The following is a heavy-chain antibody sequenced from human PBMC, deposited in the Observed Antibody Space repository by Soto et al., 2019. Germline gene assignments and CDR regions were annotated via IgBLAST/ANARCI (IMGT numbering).Heavy chain of an antibody. CDR1: GFTFSTYW. V-gene: IGHV3-7*01. Sequence: GGSLRLSCAASGFTFSTYWMTWVRQAPGKGLEWVANIKQDGSEKYYVESVKGRFTISRDNTRNSLYLHMNSLRAEDTALYYCARSDDYTSTSDYWAQGTLVTVSS. D-gene: IGHD4-4*01. J-gene: IGHJ4*02. CDR3: ARSDDYTSTSDY. CDR2: IKQDGSEK.